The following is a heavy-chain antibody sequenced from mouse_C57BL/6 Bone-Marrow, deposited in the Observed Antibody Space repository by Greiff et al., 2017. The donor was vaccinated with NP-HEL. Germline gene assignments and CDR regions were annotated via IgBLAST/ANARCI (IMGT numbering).Heavy chain of an antibody. CDR1: GYTFTSYG. D-gene: IGHD2-4*01. Sequence: QVQLQQSGAELARPGASVKLSCKASGYTFTSYGISWVKQRTGQGLEWIGEIYPRSGNTYYNEKFKGKATLTADKSSSTAYMELRSLTSEDSAVCFCARSGGNDYDDYAMDYWGQGTSVTVSS. J-gene: IGHJ4*01. V-gene: IGHV1-81*01. CDR2: IYPRSGNT. CDR3: ARSGGNDYDDYAMDY.